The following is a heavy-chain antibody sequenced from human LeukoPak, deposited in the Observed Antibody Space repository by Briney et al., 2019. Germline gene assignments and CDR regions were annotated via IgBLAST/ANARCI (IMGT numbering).Heavy chain of an antibody. CDR2: LYSGGSK. Sequence: GGSLRLSCSVSGFTVGSKYMTWVRQARGKGLEWVSILYSGGSKYYADSVKGRFTISRDDSKNTLYLQMNGLRAEDTAMYYCARGPSTGELDYWGQGALVTVAS. J-gene: IGHJ4*02. CDR1: GFTVGSKY. D-gene: IGHD7-27*01. CDR3: ARGPSTGELDY. V-gene: IGHV3-66*01.